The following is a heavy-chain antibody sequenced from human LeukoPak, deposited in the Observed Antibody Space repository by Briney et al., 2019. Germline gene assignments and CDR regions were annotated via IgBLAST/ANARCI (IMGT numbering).Heavy chain of an antibody. CDR3: TRLRVSGTYLYYFDY. CDR1: NGSISSDH. Sequence: SETLSLTCTVSNGSISSDHWSWVRQPLGKGLEWIGYILTSGTTNYNPSLKSRLTISVDTSKNQFTLKLSSVTAADTAVYYCTRLRVSGTYLYYFDYWGQGTLATVSS. CDR2: ILTSGTT. J-gene: IGHJ4*02. D-gene: IGHD3-10*01. V-gene: IGHV4-4*09.